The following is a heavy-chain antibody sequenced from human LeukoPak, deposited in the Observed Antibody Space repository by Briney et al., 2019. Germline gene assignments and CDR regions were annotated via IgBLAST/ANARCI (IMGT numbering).Heavy chain of an antibody. CDR1: GGSFNTYS. J-gene: IGHJ4*02. V-gene: IGHV1-69*05. CDR3: ATVYSSSSSFYFDY. Sequence: SVKVSCKASGGSFNTYSINWVRQAPGQGLEWMGGIIPIFGTANYAQKFQGRVTITTDASTSTGYIEVRSLRSEDTAVYYCATVYSSSSSFYFDYWGQGTLVTVSS. D-gene: IGHD6-6*01. CDR2: IIPIFGTA.